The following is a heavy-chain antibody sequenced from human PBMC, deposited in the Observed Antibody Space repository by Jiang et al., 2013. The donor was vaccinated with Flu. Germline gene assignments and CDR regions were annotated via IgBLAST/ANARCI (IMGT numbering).Heavy chain of an antibody. CDR1: A. CDR2: IIPIFGTA. D-gene: IGHD3-22*01. V-gene: IGHV1-69*01. CDR3: ARVFSYDTSGYYYYY. J-gene: IGHJ4*02. Sequence: AISWVRQAPGQGLEWMGGIIPIFGTANYAQKFQGRVTITADESTSTAYMELSSLRSEDTAVYYCARVFSYDTSGYYYYYWGQGTLVTVSS.